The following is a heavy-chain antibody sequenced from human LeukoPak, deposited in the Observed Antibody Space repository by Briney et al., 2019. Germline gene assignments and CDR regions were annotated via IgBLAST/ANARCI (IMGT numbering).Heavy chain of an antibody. CDR3: ARDISTVTMSWFDP. V-gene: IGHV1-46*01. D-gene: IGHD4-17*01. J-gene: IGHJ5*02. Sequence: ASVKVSCKASGYTFTSYYMHWVRQAPGQGLEWMGIINPSGGSTSYAQKFQGRVTMTRDTSISTAYMELSRLRSDDTAVYYCARDISTVTMSWFDPWGQGTLVTVSS. CDR2: INPSGGST. CDR1: GYTFTSYY.